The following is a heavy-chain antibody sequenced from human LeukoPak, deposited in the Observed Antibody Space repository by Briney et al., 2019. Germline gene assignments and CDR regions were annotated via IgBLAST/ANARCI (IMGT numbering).Heavy chain of an antibody. D-gene: IGHD1-7*01. CDR3: ARDREGSTGTTGS. CDR1: GYTFTGYY. Sequence: GASVKVSCKASGYTFTGYYMHWVRQAPGQGLEWMGWINPNSGGTNYAQKFQGRVTMTRDTSISTAYMELSRLRSDDTAVYYYARDREGSTGTTGSWGQGTLVTVSS. J-gene: IGHJ4*02. CDR2: INPNSGGT. V-gene: IGHV1-2*02.